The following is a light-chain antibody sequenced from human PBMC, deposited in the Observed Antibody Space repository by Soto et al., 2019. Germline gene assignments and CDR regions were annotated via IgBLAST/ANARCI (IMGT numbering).Light chain of an antibody. CDR3: QQSYSPPPT. J-gene: IGKJ4*01. V-gene: IGKV1-39*01. Sequence: DIQMKQSTSALSASVRIKINITCRASQSISSYLYWYQQKPGKAPKLMVFAAYSLQSGVPSRFSGSGSGTDFTLTISSLQPEDFATYYCQQSYSPPPTFGGGTKVDIK. CDR1: QSISSY. CDR2: AAY.